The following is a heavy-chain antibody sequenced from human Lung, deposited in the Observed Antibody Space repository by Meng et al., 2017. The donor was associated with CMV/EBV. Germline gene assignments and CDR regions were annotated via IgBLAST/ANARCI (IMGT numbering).Heavy chain of an antibody. Sequence: ASVXXSCKTSGYTFTTYYIHWVRQAPGQGLEWMGIINPRHGGTAYAHKFQGRVTMTRDTSTSTVYMELSSLRSEDTAVYYCARARYFDWLGFDPWGQGTLVTVSS. J-gene: IGHJ5*02. V-gene: IGHV1-46*01. CDR2: INPRHGGT. CDR1: GYTFTTYY. CDR3: ARARYFDWLGFDP. D-gene: IGHD3-9*01.